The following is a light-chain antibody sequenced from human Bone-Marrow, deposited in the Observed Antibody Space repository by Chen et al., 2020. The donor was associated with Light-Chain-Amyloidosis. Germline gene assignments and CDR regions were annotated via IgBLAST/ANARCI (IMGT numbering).Light chain of an antibody. Sequence: SDLTQPPSVSLSPVPTARITCSGDDLPTKYAYWYQQKPGQAPVLVIHRDTERPSGISEGFAGSSAGTTATLTISGVQAEDEADYHCQSADSSGTYEVIFGGGTKLTVL. J-gene: IGLJ2*01. CDR2: RDT. CDR3: QSADSSGTYEVI. V-gene: IGLV3-25*03. CDR1: DLPTKY.